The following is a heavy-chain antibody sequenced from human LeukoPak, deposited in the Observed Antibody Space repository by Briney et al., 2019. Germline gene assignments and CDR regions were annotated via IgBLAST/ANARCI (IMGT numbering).Heavy chain of an antibody. J-gene: IGHJ5*02. CDR3: ARQIDIINWFDP. CDR1: GGSISSDY. Sequence: PSETLSLTCTVSGGSISSDYWSWIRQPPGKGLEWIGYIYYIASTNYNPSLKSRVTISLDTSKNQFSLKLSSVTAADTAVYYCARQIDIINWFDPWGQGTLVTVSS. V-gene: IGHV4-59*08. D-gene: IGHD2-21*01. CDR2: IYYIAST.